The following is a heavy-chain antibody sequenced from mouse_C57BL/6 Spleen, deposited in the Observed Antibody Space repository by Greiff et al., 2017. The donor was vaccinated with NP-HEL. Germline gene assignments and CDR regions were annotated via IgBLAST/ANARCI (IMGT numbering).Heavy chain of an antibody. D-gene: IGHD1-1*01. Sequence: EVQLQESGPELVKPGDSVKISCKASGYSFTGYFMNWVMQSHGKSLEWIGRINPYNGDTFYNQKFKGKATLTVDKSSSTAHMELRSLTSEDSAVYYCARSIYYGSSHGGYFDVWGTGTTVTVSS. CDR2: INPYNGDT. CDR3: ARSIYYGSSHGGYFDV. J-gene: IGHJ1*03. V-gene: IGHV1-20*01. CDR1: GYSFTGYF.